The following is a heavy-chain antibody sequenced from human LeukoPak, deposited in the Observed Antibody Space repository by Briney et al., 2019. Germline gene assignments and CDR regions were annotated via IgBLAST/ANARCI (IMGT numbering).Heavy chain of an antibody. CDR2: IYSGGGT. D-gene: IGHD3-22*01. CDR1: GFAVSSNY. V-gene: IGHV3-53*01. J-gene: IGHJ3*02. CDR3: ARGGRYYDSSGYYHDAFDI. Sequence: LPGGSLRLSCAASGFAVSSNYMSWVRQAPGKGLEWVSVIYSGGGTYYANSVKGRFTISRDNSKNTLYLQMNSLRAEDTAVYYCARGGRYYDSSGYYHDAFDIWGQGTMVTVSS.